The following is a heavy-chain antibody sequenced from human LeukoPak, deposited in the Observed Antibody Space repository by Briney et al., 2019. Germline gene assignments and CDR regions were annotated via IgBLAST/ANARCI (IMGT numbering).Heavy chain of an antibody. V-gene: IGHV4-59*01. CDR1: GGSISSYY. CDR2: IYYSGST. CDR3: ARDKAARHHFYAFDI. J-gene: IGHJ3*02. Sequence: PSETLSLTCTVSGGSISSYYWSWIRQPPGKGLEWIGYIYYSGSTNYNPSLKSRVTISVDTSKNQFSLKLSSVTAADTAVYYCARDKAARHHFYAFDIWGQGTMVTVSS. D-gene: IGHD6-6*01.